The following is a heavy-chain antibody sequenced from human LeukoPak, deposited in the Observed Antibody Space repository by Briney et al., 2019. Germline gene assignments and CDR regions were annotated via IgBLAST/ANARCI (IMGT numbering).Heavy chain of an antibody. J-gene: IGHJ4*02. CDR2: INAGNGNT. CDR1: GYTFTGYY. CDR3: ARDRTTHSNLDY. Sequence: GASVKVSCKASGYTFTGYYMHWVRQAPGQGLEWMGWINAGNGNTKYSQKFQGRVTTTRDTSASTAYMELSSLRSEDTAVYYCARDRTTHSNLDYWGQGTLVTVSS. V-gene: IGHV1-3*01. D-gene: IGHD4-11*01.